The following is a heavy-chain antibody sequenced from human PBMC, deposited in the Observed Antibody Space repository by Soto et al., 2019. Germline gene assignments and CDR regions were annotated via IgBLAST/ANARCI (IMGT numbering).Heavy chain of an antibody. Sequence: SVKVSCKASGGTFSSYAISWARQAPGQGLEWMGGIIPIFGTANYAQKFQGRVTITADESTSTAYMELSSLRSEDTAVYYCARKDIVVVPAAKGYYYYGMDVWGQGTTVTVSS. J-gene: IGHJ6*02. CDR3: ARKDIVVVPAAKGYYYYGMDV. V-gene: IGHV1-69*13. CDR2: IIPIFGTA. CDR1: GGTFSSYA. D-gene: IGHD2-2*01.